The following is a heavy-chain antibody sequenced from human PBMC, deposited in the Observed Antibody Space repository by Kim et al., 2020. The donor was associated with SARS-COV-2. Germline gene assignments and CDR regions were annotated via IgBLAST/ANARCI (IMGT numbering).Heavy chain of an antibody. CDR3: ARVSKQLADYYYYYGMDV. D-gene: IGHD6-6*01. Sequence: GGSLRLSCAASGFTFSSYSMNWVRQAPGKGLEWVSSISSSSSYIYYADSVKGRFTISRDNAKNSLYLQMNSLRAEDTAVYYCARVSKQLADYYYYYGMDVWGQGTTVTVSS. V-gene: IGHV3-21*01. CDR1: GFTFSSYS. J-gene: IGHJ6*02. CDR2: ISSSSSYI.